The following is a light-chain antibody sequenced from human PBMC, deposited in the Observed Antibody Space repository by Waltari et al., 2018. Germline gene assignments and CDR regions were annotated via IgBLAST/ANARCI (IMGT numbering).Light chain of an antibody. Sequence: EIVLKQSPATLSLSPGDRATLSCRASQSISSYLAWYQQKPGQAPRLLIYDASTRATGIPARFSGSGSVPDFTLTISSLEPEDFAIYYCQQRSKSFTFGPGTKVDIK. J-gene: IGKJ3*01. CDR1: QSISSY. V-gene: IGKV3-11*01. CDR3: QQRSKSFT. CDR2: DAS.